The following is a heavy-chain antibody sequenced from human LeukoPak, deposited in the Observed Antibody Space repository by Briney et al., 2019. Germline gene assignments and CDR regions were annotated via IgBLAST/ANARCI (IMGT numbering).Heavy chain of an antibody. D-gene: IGHD3-22*01. Sequence: PSETLSLTCAVYGGSFSGYYWSWIRQPAGRGLEWIGRIYISGSTNYNPSLESRVTMSVDTSKNEFSLQLNSVTAADTAVYYCARDLFYYSDSSGSYPDWFFDLWGRGTLVTVSS. CDR2: IYISGST. J-gene: IGHJ2*01. CDR1: GGSFSGYY. CDR3: ARDLFYYSDSSGSYPDWFFDL. V-gene: IGHV4-4*07.